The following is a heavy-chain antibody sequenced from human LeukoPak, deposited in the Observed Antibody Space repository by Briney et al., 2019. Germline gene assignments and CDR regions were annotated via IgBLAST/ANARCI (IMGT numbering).Heavy chain of an antibody. Sequence: GGSLRLSCAASGFTFSNYDMHWVRQATGKGLEWVSAIGTAGDTYYSGSVKGRFTISRENAKNSLYLQMNSLKAGDTAVYYCARGGWFGELLRPFDYWGQGSLVTVSS. V-gene: IGHV3-13*01. J-gene: IGHJ4*02. CDR3: ARGGWFGELLRPFDY. CDR1: GFTFSNYD. CDR2: IGTAGDT. D-gene: IGHD3-10*01.